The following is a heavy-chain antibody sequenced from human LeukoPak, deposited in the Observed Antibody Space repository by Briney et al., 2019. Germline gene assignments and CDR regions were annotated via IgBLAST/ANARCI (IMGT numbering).Heavy chain of an antibody. Sequence: VGSLRLSCAASGFTFSSYWMHWVRQAPGKGLVWVSRINTDGSSTSYADSVKGRFTISRDNSKNTLYLQMDSLRAEDTAIYYCADFGSGSYCFDYWGQGTLVTVSS. J-gene: IGHJ4*02. CDR2: INTDGSST. V-gene: IGHV3-74*01. D-gene: IGHD3-10*01. CDR1: GFTFSSYW. CDR3: ADFGSGSYCFDY.